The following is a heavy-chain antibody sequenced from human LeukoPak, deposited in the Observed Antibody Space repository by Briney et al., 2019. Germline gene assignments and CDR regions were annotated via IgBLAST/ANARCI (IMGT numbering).Heavy chain of an antibody. Sequence: PGGSLRLSCAASGFTFIDYDMHWVRQVIGKGLEWVSAIGIRGDTHYSGSVKGRFTISRENAESSLYLQMNSLRAEDTAVYYCARRFGDWGRGTLVTVSS. CDR2: IGIRGDT. CDR3: ARRFGD. J-gene: IGHJ4*02. V-gene: IGHV3-13*01. CDR1: GFTFIDYD. D-gene: IGHD3-16*01.